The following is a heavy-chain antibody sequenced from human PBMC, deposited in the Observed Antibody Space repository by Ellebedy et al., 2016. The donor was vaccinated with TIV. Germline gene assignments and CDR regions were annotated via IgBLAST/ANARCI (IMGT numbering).Heavy chain of an antibody. CDR1: GFNFHNYA. CDR3: ASSEYRSGWYVFDY. Sequence: GESLKISCAASGFNFHNYAMNWVRQAPGKGLEWVSGISDSGGSTYYADSVKGRFTIARDNSKKTLFLQMNSLRVEDTAVYYCASSEYRSGWYVFDYWGQGTLVTVSS. D-gene: IGHD6-19*01. V-gene: IGHV3-23*01. CDR2: ISDSGGST. J-gene: IGHJ4*02.